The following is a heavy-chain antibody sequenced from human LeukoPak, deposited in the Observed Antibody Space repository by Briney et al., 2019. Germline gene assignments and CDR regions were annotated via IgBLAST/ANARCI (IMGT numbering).Heavy chain of an antibody. J-gene: IGHJ4*02. CDR2: IYTSGST. Sequence: SQTLSLTCTVSGGSISSGSYYWSWIRQPAGKGLEWIGRIYTSGSTNYNPSLKSRVPISVHTSKTQFSLKLSSVTAADAAMCYCARCHVVRYFDWLESIDYWGEGTLVTVSA. CDR1: GGSISSGSYY. D-gene: IGHD3-9*01. CDR3: ARCHVVRYFDWLESIDY. V-gene: IGHV4-61*02.